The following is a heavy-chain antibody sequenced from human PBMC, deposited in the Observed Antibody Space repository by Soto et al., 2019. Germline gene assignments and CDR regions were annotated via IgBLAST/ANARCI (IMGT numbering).Heavy chain of an antibody. J-gene: IGHJ4*02. D-gene: IGHD3-22*01. V-gene: IGHV3-23*01. CDR3: AKSPQVISTSFDY. CDR2: ISGSGGTT. CDR1: GFTFSSYA. Sequence: PGGSLRLSCVASGFTFSSYALNWVRQAPGRGLEWVSAISGSGGTTYYADSVKGRFTISRDNSKNTLFLQMNSLRAEDAAIYYCAKSPQVISTSFDYWGQGSLVTVS.